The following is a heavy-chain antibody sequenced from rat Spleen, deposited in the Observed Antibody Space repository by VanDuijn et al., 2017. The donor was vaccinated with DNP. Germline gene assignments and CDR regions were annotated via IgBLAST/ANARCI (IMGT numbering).Heavy chain of an antibody. CDR3: TRHDYYSSPYYAMDA. D-gene: IGHD1-2*01. CDR2: ITYDGIST. Sequence: EAQLVESGGGLVQPGRSLKLSCAASGFTFSDYNMAWVRQAPRKGLEWVATITYDGISTYYRDSVKGRFTISRDNAESTLYLQMDSLRSEDTATYDCTRHDYYSSPYYAMDAWGQGTSVTVSS. CDR1: GFTFSDYN. J-gene: IGHJ4*01. V-gene: IGHV5-7*01.